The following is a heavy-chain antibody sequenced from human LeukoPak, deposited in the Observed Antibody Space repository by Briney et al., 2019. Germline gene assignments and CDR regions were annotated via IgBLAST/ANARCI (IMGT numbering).Heavy chain of an antibody. CDR2: INPSGGST. Sequence: ASVKVSCKASGYTFTSYYMHWVRQAPGQGLEWMGIINPSGGSTSYAQKFQGRVTMTRDTPTSTVYMELSSLRSEDTAVYYCARGGRVMKHGDYVYPGDYWGQGTLVTVSS. J-gene: IGHJ4*02. V-gene: IGHV1-46*01. D-gene: IGHD4-17*01. CDR3: ARGGRVMKHGDYVYPGDY. CDR1: GYTFTSYY.